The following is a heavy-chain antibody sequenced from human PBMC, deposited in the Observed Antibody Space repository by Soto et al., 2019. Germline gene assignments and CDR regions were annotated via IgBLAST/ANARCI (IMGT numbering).Heavy chain of an antibody. V-gene: IGHV3-23*01. CDR2: ISGNGGYT. J-gene: IGHJ4*02. D-gene: IGHD3-3*01. CDR3: AKGKANTVFGVDTLFDY. CDR1: GFTFSSYA. Sequence: LRLSCAAPGFTFSSYATTWVRQAPGKGLEWVSTISGNGGYTYYSDSVRGRFTISRDNSKKTLYLQMDSLRADDTAVFYCAKGKANTVFGVDTLFDYWGQGTQVTVS.